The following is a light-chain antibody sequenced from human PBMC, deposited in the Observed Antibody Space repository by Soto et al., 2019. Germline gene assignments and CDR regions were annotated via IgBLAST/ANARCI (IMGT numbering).Light chain of an antibody. J-gene: IGKJ4*01. CDR1: QSISSGY. CDR2: GAS. Sequence: ETVLTQSPGTLSLSPGERATLSCRASQSISSGYLAWYQQRPGQAPRLLISGASNWATGIPDRFSGSGSGTDFTLTISRLEPEDFVVYYCQQYGGSPLVTFGGGTKVEIK. CDR3: QQYGGSPLVT. V-gene: IGKV3-20*01.